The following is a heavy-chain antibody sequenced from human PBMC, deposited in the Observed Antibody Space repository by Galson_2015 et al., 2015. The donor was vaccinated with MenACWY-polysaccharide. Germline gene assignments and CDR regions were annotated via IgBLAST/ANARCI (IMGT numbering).Heavy chain of an antibody. V-gene: IGHV3-7*01. Sequence: SLRLSCAASGFTFSSYWMSWVRQAPGKGLEWVANVKEDGSEKYYVDSVKGRFTISRDNAKNSLYLQMNSLRAEDTAVYYCASGPKAYCGGDCSVDNWGQGTLVTVSS. CDR2: VKEDGSEK. CDR3: ASGPKAYCGGDCSVDN. CDR1: GFTFSSYW. J-gene: IGHJ4*02. D-gene: IGHD2-21*02.